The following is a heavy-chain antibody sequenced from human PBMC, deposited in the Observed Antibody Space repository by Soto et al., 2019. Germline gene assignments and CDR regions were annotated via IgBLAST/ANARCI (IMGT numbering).Heavy chain of an antibody. J-gene: IGHJ4*02. V-gene: IGHV3-23*01. Sequence: PGGSLRLSCAASGFTFNTYGMTWVRQAPGKXLEWVSTVSGSGGGTYYADSVKGRFTISRVNSKNTMYLQMSNLRAEDTAVYFCARIGPYCGGDCYPDFDFWGLGTPVTVSS. CDR2: VSGSGGGT. CDR1: GFTFNTYG. CDR3: ARIGPYCGGDCYPDFDF. D-gene: IGHD2-21*02.